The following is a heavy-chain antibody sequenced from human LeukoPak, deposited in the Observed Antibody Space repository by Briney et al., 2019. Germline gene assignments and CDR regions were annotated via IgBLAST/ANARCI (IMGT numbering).Heavy chain of an antibody. CDR1: GGSISSGGYY. D-gene: IGHD2-2*01. CDR2: IYYSGST. J-gene: IGHJ4*02. V-gene: IGHV4-31*03. CDR3: ARNFPAEYQLPGGY. Sequence: SETLSLTCTVSGGSISSGGYYWSWIRQHPGKGLEWIGYIYYSGSTYYNPSLKSRVTISVDTSKNQFSLKLSSVTAADTAVYYCARNFPAEYQLPGGYWGQGTLVTVSS.